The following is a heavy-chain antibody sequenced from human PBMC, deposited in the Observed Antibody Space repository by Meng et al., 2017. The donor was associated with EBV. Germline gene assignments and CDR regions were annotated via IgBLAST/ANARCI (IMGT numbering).Heavy chain of an antibody. Sequence: QSLQWGAGCLSPSGTRSLTCAVYGGSFIGYYWSWIRQPPGKGLEWIGEINHSGSTNYNPSLKSRVTISVDTSKNQFSLKLSSVTAADTAVYYCARGRWLQPGSYFDYWGQGTLITVSS. CDR3: ARGRWLQPGSYFDY. CDR1: GGSFIGYY. V-gene: IGHV4-34*01. J-gene: IGHJ4*02. CDR2: INHSGST. D-gene: IGHD5-24*01.